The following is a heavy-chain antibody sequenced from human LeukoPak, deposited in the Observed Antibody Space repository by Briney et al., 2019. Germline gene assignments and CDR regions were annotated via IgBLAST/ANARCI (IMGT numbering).Heavy chain of an antibody. CDR1: GFTFSNYW. V-gene: IGHV3-7*01. CDR3: ARERQIAY. CDR2: IKQDGSEK. J-gene: IGHJ4*02. Sequence: GGSLRLSCAASGFTFSNYWLTWVRQAPGQGLERVANIKQDGSEKHYVDSVKGRFTISRDNAKNSLYLQMNSLRAEDTAVYYCARERQIAYWGQGTLVTVSS.